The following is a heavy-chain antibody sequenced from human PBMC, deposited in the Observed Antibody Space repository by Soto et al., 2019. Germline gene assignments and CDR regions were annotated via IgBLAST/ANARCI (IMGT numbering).Heavy chain of an antibody. CDR2: IWYDGSNK. CDR1: GFTFSSYG. J-gene: IGHJ6*02. CDR3: ARGREDIVVVPAAIGYYGMDV. D-gene: IGHD2-2*01. V-gene: IGHV3-33*01. Sequence: GGSLRLSCAASGFTFSSYGMHWVRQAPGKGLEWVAVIWYDGSNKYYADSVKGRFTISRDNSKNTLYLQMNSLRAEDTAVYYCARGREDIVVVPAAIGYYGMDVWGQGTTVTVSS.